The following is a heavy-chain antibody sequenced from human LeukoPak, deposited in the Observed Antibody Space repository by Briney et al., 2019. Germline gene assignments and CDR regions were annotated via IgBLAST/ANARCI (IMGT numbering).Heavy chain of an antibody. CDR3: AKDRSSHSIRYYFDY. CDR1: GFTFSSYG. J-gene: IGHJ4*02. CDR2: ISYDGSNK. Sequence: GGSLRLSCAASGFTFSSYGMHWVRQAPGKGLEWVTVISYDGSNKYYADSVKGRFTISRDNSKNTLYLQMNSLRAEDTAVYYCAKDRSSHSIRYYFDYWGQGTLVTVSS. D-gene: IGHD3-3*02. V-gene: IGHV3-30*18.